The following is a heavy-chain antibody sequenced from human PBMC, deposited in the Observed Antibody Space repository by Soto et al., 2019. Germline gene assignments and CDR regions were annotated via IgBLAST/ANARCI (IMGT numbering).Heavy chain of an antibody. CDR1: GGIFRSNA. Sequence: QVQRVQSGAEVKKRGSSVKVSCQASGGIFRSNAISWVRQAPGQGLEWMGGILPILDTTHYAQKFQGRVTITADESTSTAYMELSSLKSEDTALYYCATGGRGYSSAPRFYFEYWGQGTLVTVSS. CDR2: ILPILDTT. CDR3: ATGGRGYSSAPRFYFEY. J-gene: IGHJ4*02. V-gene: IGHV1-69*01. D-gene: IGHD5-18*01.